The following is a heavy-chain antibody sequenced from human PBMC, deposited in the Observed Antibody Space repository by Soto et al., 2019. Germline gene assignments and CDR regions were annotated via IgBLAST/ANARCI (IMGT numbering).Heavy chain of an antibody. V-gene: IGHV5-51*01. CDR1: GYSFTSYW. J-gene: IGHJ4*02. Sequence: ESLKISCKGSGYSFTSYWLGWVRQMHGKGLEWMGIIYPGDSNTRYSPSFQSQVTISADKSINTAYLQWSSLMASDTAVYYCARSQANDYGDYGFDYWGQGTLVTVSS. D-gene: IGHD4-17*01. CDR3: ARSQANDYGDYGFDY. CDR2: IYPGDSNT.